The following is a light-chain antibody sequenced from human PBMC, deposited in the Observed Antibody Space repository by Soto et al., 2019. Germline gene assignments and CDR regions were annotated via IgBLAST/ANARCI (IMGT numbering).Light chain of an antibody. CDR1: QSLLYSNGGNY. J-gene: IGKJ1*01. Sequence: EIVLTQSPLSLAVTPGEPASISCRSSQSLLYSNGGNYLDWYLQRPGQSPQLLIFLASDRASGVPDRFSGSGSGTDFTLKISRVEAEDVGIYYCMQALQARTFGPGTRV. CDR3: MQALQART. CDR2: LAS. V-gene: IGKV2-28*01.